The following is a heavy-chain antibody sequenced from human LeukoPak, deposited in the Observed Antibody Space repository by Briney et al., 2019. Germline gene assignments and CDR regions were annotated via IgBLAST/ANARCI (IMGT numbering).Heavy chain of an antibody. V-gene: IGHV3-21*01. J-gene: IGHJ4*02. CDR3: ARDLLETQMLHRDYFDY. Sequence: KSGGSLRLSCSASGFTFSSYSMNWVRQAPGKGLEWVSSISSSGSYIYYAGSVKGRFTISRDNAKNSLYLQMNSLRAEDAAVYYCARDLLETQMLHRDYFDYWGQGILVTVSS. CDR2: ISSSGSYI. CDR1: GFTFSSYS. D-gene: IGHD3-3*01.